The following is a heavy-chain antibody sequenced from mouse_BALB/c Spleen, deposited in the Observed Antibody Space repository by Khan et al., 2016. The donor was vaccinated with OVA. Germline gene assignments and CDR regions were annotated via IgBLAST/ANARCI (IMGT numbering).Heavy chain of an antibody. CDR1: GYTFTNYG. CDR3: ARGYYMYDSWFAY. CDR2: INTNTGEP. V-gene: IGHV9-3*02. J-gene: IGHJ3*01. D-gene: IGHD2-14*01. Sequence: QIQLVQSGPELKKPGETVKISCKASGYTFTNYGMNWVKQAPGKGLKWMGWINTNTGEPTFAEEFKERFAFSLETSASTAYLQINSLKNEDTATYFCARGYYMYDSWFAYWGQGTLVTVSA.